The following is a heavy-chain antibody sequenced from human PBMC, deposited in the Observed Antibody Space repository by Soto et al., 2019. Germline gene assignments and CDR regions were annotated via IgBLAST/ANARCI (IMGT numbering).Heavy chain of an antibody. CDR2: ISYDGSNK. CDR3: AKETDKYSGSYYYYYYGMDV. D-gene: IGHD1-26*01. Sequence: QVQLVESGGGVVQPGRSLRLSCAASGFTFSSYGMHWVRQAPGKGLEWVAVISYDGSNKYYADSVKGRFTISRANSKNSLYLQMNSLRAEDTAVYYCAKETDKYSGSYYYYYYGMDVWGQGTTVTVSS. J-gene: IGHJ6*02. CDR1: GFTFSSYG. V-gene: IGHV3-30*18.